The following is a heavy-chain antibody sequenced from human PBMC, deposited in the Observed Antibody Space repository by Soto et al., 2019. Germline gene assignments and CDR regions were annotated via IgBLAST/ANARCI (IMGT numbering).Heavy chain of an antibody. Sequence: GGSLRLSCAASGFTFSSYSMNWVRQAPGKGLEWVSSISSSSSYIYYADSVKGRFTISRDNAKNSLYLQMNSLRAEDTAVYYCARDFAITFGGLTNFDYWGQGTLVTVSS. CDR2: ISSSSSYI. V-gene: IGHV3-21*01. D-gene: IGHD3-16*01. J-gene: IGHJ4*02. CDR1: GFTFSSYS. CDR3: ARDFAITFGGLTNFDY.